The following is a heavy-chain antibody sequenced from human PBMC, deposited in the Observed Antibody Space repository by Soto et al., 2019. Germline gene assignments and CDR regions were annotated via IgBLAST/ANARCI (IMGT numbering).Heavy chain of an antibody. CDR2: ISSSSSYI. CDR1: GFSFSSYS. D-gene: IGHD5-12*01. Sequence: GSLRLSCAASGFSFSSYSMNWVRQAPGKGLEWVSSISSSSSYIYYADSVKGRFTISRDNAKNSLYLQMNSLRAEDTAIYYCASQGHSGYDHYYGYGVDVWGQGTTVTVSS. V-gene: IGHV3-21*01. J-gene: IGHJ6*02. CDR3: ASQGHSGYDHYYGYGVDV.